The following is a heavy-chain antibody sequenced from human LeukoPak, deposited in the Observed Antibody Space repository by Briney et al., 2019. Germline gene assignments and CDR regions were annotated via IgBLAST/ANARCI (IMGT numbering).Heavy chain of an antibody. J-gene: IGHJ4*02. Sequence: SETLSLTCAVYGGSFSGYYWSWIRQPPGKGLDWIGEINHSGSTNYNPSLKSRVTISVDTSKNQFSLKLSSVTAADTAVYYCARMDSSSSSDYWGQGTLVTVSS. CDR2: INHSGST. CDR3: ARMDSSSSSDY. D-gene: IGHD6-6*01. CDR1: GGSFSGYY. V-gene: IGHV4-34*01.